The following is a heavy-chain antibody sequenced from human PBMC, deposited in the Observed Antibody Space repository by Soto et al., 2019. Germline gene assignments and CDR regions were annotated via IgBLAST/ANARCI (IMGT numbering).Heavy chain of an antibody. D-gene: IGHD5-18*01. J-gene: IGHJ6*02. Sequence: QVQLQESGPGLVKPSQTLSLTCTVSGGSISSGGYYWSWIRQHPGKGLEWIGYIYYSGSTYYNPSLKSRVTISVDTSKNQFSLKLSSVTAADTAVYYCARSGYSYGGPKRKGADYYYYGMDVWGQGTTVTFSS. CDR2: IYYSGST. CDR1: GGSISSGGYY. V-gene: IGHV4-31*03. CDR3: ARSGYSYGGPKRKGADYYYYGMDV.